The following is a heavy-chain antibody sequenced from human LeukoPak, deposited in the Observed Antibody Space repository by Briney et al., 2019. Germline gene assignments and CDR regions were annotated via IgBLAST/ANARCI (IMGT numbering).Heavy chain of an antibody. CDR3: ARFNDWDGTPDY. CDR1: GYTFSSSYG. D-gene: IGHD1-1*01. J-gene: IGHJ4*02. CDR2: ISGYTGNT. V-gene: IGHV1-18*01. Sequence: SVKVSCKASGYTFSSSYGISWVRQAPAQGLEWMGWISGYTGNTNYGQKVQGRVTMTTDTSTSTAYMELTSLRSDDTAVYYCARFNDWDGTPDYWGQGTLVTVSS.